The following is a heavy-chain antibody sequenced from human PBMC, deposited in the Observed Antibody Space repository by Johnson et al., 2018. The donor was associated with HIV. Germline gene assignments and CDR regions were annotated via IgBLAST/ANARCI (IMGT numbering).Heavy chain of an antibody. CDR2: IRYDGSSR. J-gene: IGHJ3*02. CDR1: GFTFSSYG. CDR3: VKGDEVVAATSGFDI. D-gene: IGHD2-15*01. Sequence: HVQLVESGGGVVQPGGSLRLSCAASGFTFSSYGMHWVRQAPGTGLDWVAFIRYDGSSRYYANSVKGRFTISRDNSKSTLYLQMNSLRPEDTAVYYCVKGDEVVAATSGFDIWGQGIMVIVSS. V-gene: IGHV3-30*02.